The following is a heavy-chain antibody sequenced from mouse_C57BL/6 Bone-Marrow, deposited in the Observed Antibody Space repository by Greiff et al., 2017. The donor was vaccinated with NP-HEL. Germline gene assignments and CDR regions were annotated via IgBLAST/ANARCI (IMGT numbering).Heavy chain of an antibody. J-gene: IGHJ1*03. CDR1: GYTFTGYW. CDR2: ILPGSGST. CDR3: ASRGYYGHYWYFDD. Sequence: VQLVESGAELVKPGASVTLSCKATGYTFTGYWIEWVKQRPGHGLEWIGEILPGSGSTNYNQKFKGKATFTVDTSSNTAYMQLSSLTTEDSAIYYCASRGYYGHYWYFDDWGKGTTVTVSS. D-gene: IGHD1-1*01. V-gene: IGHV1-9*01.